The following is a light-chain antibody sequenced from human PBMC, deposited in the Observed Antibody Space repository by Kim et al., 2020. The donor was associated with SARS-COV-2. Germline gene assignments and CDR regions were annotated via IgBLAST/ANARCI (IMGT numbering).Light chain of an antibody. CDR2: LNSDGSH. CDR1: NGHSSYA. CDR3: QTWGTGIWV. J-gene: IGLJ3*02. V-gene: IGLV4-69*01. Sequence: ASVKLTWTRSNGHSSYAIAWHQQQPEKGPRYLMKLNSDGSHSKGDGIPDRFSGSSSGAERYLTISSLQSEDEADYYCQTWGTGIWVFGGGTQLTVL.